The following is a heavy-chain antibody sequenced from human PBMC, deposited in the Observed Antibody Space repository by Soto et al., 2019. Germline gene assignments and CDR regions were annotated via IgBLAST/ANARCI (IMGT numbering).Heavy chain of an antibody. CDR3: ARALAYCGGDCYT. J-gene: IGHJ4*02. Sequence: SVKVSCKASGYSFSTYGISWVRQAPGQGLEWMGGIIPIFGTANYAQKFQGRVTITADESTSTAYMELSSLRSEDTAVYYCARALAYCGGDCYTWGQGTLVTVSS. CDR2: IIPIFGTA. V-gene: IGHV1-69*13. CDR1: GYSFSTYG. D-gene: IGHD2-21*02.